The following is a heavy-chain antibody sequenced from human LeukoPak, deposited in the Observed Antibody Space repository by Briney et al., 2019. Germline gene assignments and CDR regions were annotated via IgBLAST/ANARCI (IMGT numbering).Heavy chain of an antibody. D-gene: IGHD6-13*01. CDR1: GFTFSRYG. V-gene: IGHV3-30*03. J-gene: IGHJ4*02. CDR2: ISYDGSDK. Sequence: GSLRLSCAASGFTFSRYGMHWVRRAPGKGLEWVAVISYDGSDKYYTDAVRGRFTISRDNSKNSLYLQMNSLRAEDTAVYYCARASIAAAGSLDYWGQGTLVTVSS. CDR3: ARASIAAAGSLDY.